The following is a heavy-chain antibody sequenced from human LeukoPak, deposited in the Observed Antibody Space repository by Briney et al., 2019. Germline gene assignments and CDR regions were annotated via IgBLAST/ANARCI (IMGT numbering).Heavy chain of an antibody. V-gene: IGHV3-30-3*01. CDR2: ISYDGSNK. CDR3: AKARQQGELVYFDY. D-gene: IGHD3-16*01. J-gene: IGHJ4*02. CDR1: GFTFSSYA. Sequence: PGGSLRLSCAASGFTFSSYAMHWVRQAPGKGLEWVAVISYDGSNKYYADSVKGRFTISRDNSKNTLYLQMNSLRAEDTAVYYCAKARQQGELVYFDYWGQGTLVTVSS.